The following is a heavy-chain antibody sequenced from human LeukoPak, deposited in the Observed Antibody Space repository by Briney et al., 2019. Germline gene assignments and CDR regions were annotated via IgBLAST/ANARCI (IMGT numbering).Heavy chain of an antibody. CDR2: IYYSGST. V-gene: IGHV4-39*07. D-gene: IGHD3-10*01. CDR1: GVSISSSSYY. Sequence: QPSETLSLTCTVSGVSISSSSYYWGWIRQPPGKGLEWIGSIYYSGSTYYNPSLKSRVTISVDTSKNQFSLKLSSVTAADTAVYYCASTRFGELLSFYYYGMDVWGQGTTVTVSS. CDR3: ASTRFGELLSFYYYGMDV. J-gene: IGHJ6*02.